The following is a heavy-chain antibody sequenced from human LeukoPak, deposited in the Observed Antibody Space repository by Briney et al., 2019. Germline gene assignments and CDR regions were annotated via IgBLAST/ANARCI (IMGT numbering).Heavy chain of an antibody. CDR1: EFTFSDYY. V-gene: IGHV4-30-2*01. J-gene: IGHJ5*02. CDR2: IYHSGST. D-gene: IGHD4-23*01. Sequence: LRLSCVASEFTFSDYYMSWIRQPPGKGLEWIGYIYHSGSTYYNPSLKSRVTISVDRSKNQFSLKLSSVTAADTAVYYCARGNYGGNSYRFDPWGQGTLVTVSS. CDR3: ARGNYGGNSYRFDP.